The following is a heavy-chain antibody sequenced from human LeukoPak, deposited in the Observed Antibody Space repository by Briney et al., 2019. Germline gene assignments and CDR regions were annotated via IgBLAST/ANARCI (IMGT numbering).Heavy chain of an antibody. CDR1: GFTYINYA. J-gene: IGHJ4*02. D-gene: IGHD5-18*01. V-gene: IGHV3-23*01. CDR2: ISGSGGTI. CDR3: AKGRGYNYAPFDY. Sequence: PGGSLRPSCAASGFTYINYAMSWVRQTPGKGLEWVSTISGSGGTIYYADSVKGRFTISRDNSENTLYLQMNSLRADDTAVYYCAKGRGYNYAPFDYWGQGIVVTVSS.